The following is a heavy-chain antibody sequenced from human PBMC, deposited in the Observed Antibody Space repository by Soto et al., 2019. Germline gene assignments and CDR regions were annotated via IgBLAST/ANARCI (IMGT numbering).Heavy chain of an antibody. D-gene: IGHD3-22*01. J-gene: IGHJ4*02. CDR1: GYTFTSYY. V-gene: IGHV1-46*01. Sequence: ASVKVSFKASGYTFTSYYMHWVLHAPAQGLEWMGIINPSGGSTSYAQKFQGRVTTTRDTSTSTVYMELSSLRSEDTAVYYCARVRRSSGYYYGYWGQGTPVTVSS. CDR2: INPSGGST. CDR3: ARVRRSSGYYYGY.